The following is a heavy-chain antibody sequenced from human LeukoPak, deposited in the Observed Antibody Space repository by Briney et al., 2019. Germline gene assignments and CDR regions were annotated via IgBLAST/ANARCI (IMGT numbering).Heavy chain of an antibody. Sequence: PGGSLRLSCAASGFTFSSYGMHWVRQAPGKGLEWVAFIRYDGGNKYYADSVKGRFTISRDNTKNSLYLQMHSLRAEDTAVYYCARMEYYYDSSGYYLSGGYYYYYMDVWGKGTTVTVSS. D-gene: IGHD3-22*01. CDR3: ARMEYYYDSSGYYLSGGYYYYYMDV. J-gene: IGHJ6*03. V-gene: IGHV3-30*02. CDR2: IRYDGGNK. CDR1: GFTFSSYG.